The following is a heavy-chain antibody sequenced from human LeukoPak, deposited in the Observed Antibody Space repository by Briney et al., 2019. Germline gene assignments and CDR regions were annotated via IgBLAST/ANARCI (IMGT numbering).Heavy chain of an antibody. V-gene: IGHV3-30*02. Sequence: PGGSLRLSCAASGLGFSNYGMHWVRQAPGKGLEWVAFVRFDGSNKYYADSVKGRFTISRDNSKNTLYLQMNSLRAEDTAVYYCAKDLRDSRGYVLNGFDMWGQGTMVTVSS. D-gene: IGHD3-22*01. CDR3: AKDLRDSRGYVLNGFDM. CDR2: VRFDGSNK. J-gene: IGHJ3*02. CDR1: GLGFSNYG.